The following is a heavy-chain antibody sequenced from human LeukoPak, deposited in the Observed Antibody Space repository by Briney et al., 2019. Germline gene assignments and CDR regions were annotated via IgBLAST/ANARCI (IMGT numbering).Heavy chain of an antibody. V-gene: IGHV3-23*01. CDR2: ISGSGGST. CDR1: GFTFSSYA. Sequence: GGSLRLSCAASGFTFSSYAMSWVRQAPGKWLEWVSAISGSGGSTYYADSVKGRFTISRDNSKNTLYLKMNSLRAEDTAVYYCAKPSMVRGVIITAYASDYWGQGTLVTVSS. D-gene: IGHD3-10*01. J-gene: IGHJ4*02. CDR3: AKPSMVRGVIITAYASDY.